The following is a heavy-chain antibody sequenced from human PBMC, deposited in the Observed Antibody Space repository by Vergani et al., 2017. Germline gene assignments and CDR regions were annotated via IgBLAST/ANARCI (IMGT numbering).Heavy chain of an antibody. J-gene: IGHJ4*02. CDR1: GFTFDDYG. V-gene: IGHV3-20*04. Sequence: EVQLLESGGGLVQPGGSLRLSCAASGFTFDDYGMSWVRQAPGKGLEWVSGINWNGGSTGYADSVKGRFTISRDNAKNSLYLQMNSLRAEDTAVYYCAGHDYGGNADYWGQGTLVTVSS. D-gene: IGHD4-23*01. CDR2: INWNGGST. CDR3: AGHDYGGNADY.